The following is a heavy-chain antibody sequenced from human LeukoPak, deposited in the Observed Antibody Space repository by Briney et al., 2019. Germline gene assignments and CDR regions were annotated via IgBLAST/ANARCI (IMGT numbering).Heavy chain of an antibody. CDR1: GGSFSGYY. J-gene: IGHJ4*02. D-gene: IGHD3-16*01. CDR3: ARDLGILDY. V-gene: IGHV4-34*01. Sequence: SETLSLTCAAYGGSFSGYYWSWIRQPPGKGLEWIGEINHSRSTNYNPSLKSRVTISVDTSKNQFSLKLSSVTAADTAVYYCARDLGILDYWGQGTLVTVSS. CDR2: INHSRST.